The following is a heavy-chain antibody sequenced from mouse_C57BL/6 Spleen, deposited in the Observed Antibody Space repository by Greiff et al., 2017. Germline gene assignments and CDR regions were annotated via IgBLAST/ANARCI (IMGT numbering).Heavy chain of an antibody. CDR3: AREGPYGYFDY. J-gene: IGHJ2*01. CDR2: INPYNGGT. D-gene: IGHD1-1*02. V-gene: IGHV1-19*01. CDR1: GYTFTDYY. Sequence: EVQLQQSGPVLVKPGASVKMSCKASGYTFTDYYMNWVKQSHGKSLEWIGVINPYNGGTSYNQKFKGKATLTVDKSSSTAYMELNSLTSEDSAVYYCAREGPYGYFDYWGQGTTLTVSS.